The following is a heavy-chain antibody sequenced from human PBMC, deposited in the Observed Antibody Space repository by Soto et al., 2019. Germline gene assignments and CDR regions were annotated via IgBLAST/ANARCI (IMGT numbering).Heavy chain of an antibody. CDR3: ARSQTDTEYDYIWGSYRRDSFDI. Sequence: SETLSLTCTVSGGSISSYYWSWIRQPPGKGLEWIGYIYYSGSTNYNPSLKSRVTISVDTSKNQFSLKLSSVTAADTAVYYCARSQTDTEYDYIWGSYRRDSFDIWGQGTMVTVSS. J-gene: IGHJ3*02. D-gene: IGHD3-16*02. CDR2: IYYSGST. V-gene: IGHV4-59*01. CDR1: GGSISSYY.